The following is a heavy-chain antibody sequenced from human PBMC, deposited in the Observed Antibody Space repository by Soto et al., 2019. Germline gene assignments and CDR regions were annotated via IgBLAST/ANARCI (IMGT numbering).Heavy chain of an antibody. Sequence: EVQLVESGGGLEQPGRSLRLSCAASGFTFDDYAMHWVRQAPGNGLEWVSGISWNSGSIGYADSVKGRFTISRDNAKNSLYLQMNSLRAEDTALYYCAKASLGYYDFWSGFDYWGHGTLVTVSS. CDR1: GFTFDDYA. CDR2: ISWNSGSI. V-gene: IGHV3-9*01. J-gene: IGHJ5*01. D-gene: IGHD3-3*01. CDR3: AKASLGYYDFWSGFDY.